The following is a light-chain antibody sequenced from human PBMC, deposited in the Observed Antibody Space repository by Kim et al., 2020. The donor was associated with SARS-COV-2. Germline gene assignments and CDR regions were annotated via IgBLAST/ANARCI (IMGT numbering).Light chain of an antibody. Sequence: QSVLTQPASVSGSPGQSITVSCTGTSSDVGGYEYVSWYQQHPDKAPKLIIYDVSYRPSGISSRFSGSKSGNTASLTISGLQAEDEADYYCSSYAGSSTYVFGTGTKVTVL. CDR3: SSYAGSSTYV. J-gene: IGLJ1*01. CDR2: DVS. CDR1: SSDVGGYEY. V-gene: IGLV2-14*03.